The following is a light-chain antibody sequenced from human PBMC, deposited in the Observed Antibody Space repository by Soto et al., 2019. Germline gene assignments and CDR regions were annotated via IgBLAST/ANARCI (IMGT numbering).Light chain of an antibody. V-gene: IGLV2-14*01. CDR3: SSYTRSSTSYV. CDR2: EVS. Sequence: QSALTQPASVSGSPGQSITISCTGTSSDVGGYNYVSWYQQHPGKAPKLMIYEVSNRPSRVSNRFSGSKSGNTASLTISGLQAEDEADYYGSSYTRSSTSYVFGTGTKLTVL. CDR1: SSDVGGYNY. J-gene: IGLJ1*01.